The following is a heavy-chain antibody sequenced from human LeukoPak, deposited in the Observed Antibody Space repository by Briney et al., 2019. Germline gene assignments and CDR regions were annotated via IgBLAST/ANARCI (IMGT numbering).Heavy chain of an antibody. Sequence: GGSLRLSCAASGFTFSSYAMHWVRQAPGKGLEWVAVISYDGSNKYYADSVKGRFTISRDNSKNTLYLQMNSLRAEDTAVYYCARRGGYDFWSGSDYWGQGTLVTVSS. CDR2: ISYDGSNK. J-gene: IGHJ4*02. CDR1: GFTFSSYA. D-gene: IGHD3-3*01. V-gene: IGHV3-30-3*01. CDR3: ARRGGYDFWSGSDY.